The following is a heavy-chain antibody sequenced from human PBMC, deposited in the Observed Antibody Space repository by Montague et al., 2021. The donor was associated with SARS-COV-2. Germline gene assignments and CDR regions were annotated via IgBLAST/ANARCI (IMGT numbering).Heavy chain of an antibody. CDR1: GFTFSRSA. CDR2: IYNTATST. V-gene: IGHV3-23*03. CDR3: AKVGDYFGDPTHYLDL. J-gene: IGHJ4*02. D-gene: IGHD3-10*01. Sequence: SLRLSCAASGFTFSRSAMTWVRQAPGKGLEWISVIYNTATSTYYADSVKGRFTISRDDSKNTLSLHMNSLRVDDTAVYYCAKVGDYFGDPTHYLDLWGPGTLVTVSS.